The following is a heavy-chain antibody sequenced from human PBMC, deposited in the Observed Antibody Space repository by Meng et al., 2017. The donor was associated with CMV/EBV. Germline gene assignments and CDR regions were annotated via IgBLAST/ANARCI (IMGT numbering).Heavy chain of an antibody. CDR2: IDTSGRT. CDR3: SRYLMNCSSTGCANWFDP. CDR1: GCSCSCYY. Sequence: VQPPVSRPGLVTPSETPSLTCTVSGCSCSCYYWCWIREPAGKGLEWIGRIDTSGRTNYNPSNKSLVTRSVDTSNTQFSLKLSSVTAANTADYYFSRYLMNCSSTGCANWFDPWGQGTLVTVSS. D-gene: IGHD2-2*01. V-gene: IGHV4-4*07. J-gene: IGHJ5*02.